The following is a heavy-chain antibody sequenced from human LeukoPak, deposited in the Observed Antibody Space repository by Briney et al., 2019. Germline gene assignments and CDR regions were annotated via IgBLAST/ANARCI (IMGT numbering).Heavy chain of an antibody. CDR2: MNPISGNT. CDR3: ARSVGEAVFDY. CDR1: GYTFTSYD. Sequence: ASVKVSCKASGYTFTSYDINWVRQATGQGLEWMGWMNPISGNTGHAQKFQGRVTMTRDTSISTAYMELSSLRSEDTAVYYCARSVGEAVFDYWGQGTLVTVSS. V-gene: IGHV1-8*01. J-gene: IGHJ4*02. D-gene: IGHD3-16*01.